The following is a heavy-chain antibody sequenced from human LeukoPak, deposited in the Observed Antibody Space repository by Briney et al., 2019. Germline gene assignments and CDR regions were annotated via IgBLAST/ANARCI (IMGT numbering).Heavy chain of an antibody. CDR3: AKVGGGDYYYYMDV. D-gene: IGHD3-16*01. CDR1: GFTFNSYA. V-gene: IGHV3-23*01. CDR2: ISGGGGRT. Sequence: GGSLRLSCAASGFTFNSYAMSWVGQAPGKGLEWVSGISGGGGRTYYADSVKGRFTISRDNSKNTMYLQLNSLRAEDTAVYYCAKVGGGDYYYYMDVWSKGTTVTVSS. J-gene: IGHJ6*03.